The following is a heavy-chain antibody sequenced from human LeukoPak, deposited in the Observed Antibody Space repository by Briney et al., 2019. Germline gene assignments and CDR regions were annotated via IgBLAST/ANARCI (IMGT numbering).Heavy chain of an antibody. CDR3: ARHRNSGSHYRPDAFDI. D-gene: IGHD1-26*01. V-gene: IGHV3-33*01. CDR2: IWYDGSNK. Sequence: PGGSLRLSCSASGIXFSSYGINWVRQAPGKGLEWVAVIWYDGSNKYYGDSVKGRFTISRDNSKNTLYLQMNSLRAEDTAVYYCARHRNSGSHYRPDAFDIWGQGTMVTVSS. J-gene: IGHJ3*02. CDR1: GIXFSSYG.